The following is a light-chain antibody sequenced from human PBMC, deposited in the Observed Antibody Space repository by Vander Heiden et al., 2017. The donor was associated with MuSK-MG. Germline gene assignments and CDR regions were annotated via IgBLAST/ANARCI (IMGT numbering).Light chain of an antibody. J-gene: IGKJ4*01. V-gene: IGKV1-39*01. CDR3: QQSYSTPPT. CDR1: QSISSY. Sequence: DIQMTQSPSSLSASVGDRVTITCRASQSISSYLNWYQQKPGKAPKLLIYAASSLQSGVPSRFSGSGSGTDFTLTISSLQPTDFATYYCQQSYSTPPTFGGGTKVEIK. CDR2: AAS.